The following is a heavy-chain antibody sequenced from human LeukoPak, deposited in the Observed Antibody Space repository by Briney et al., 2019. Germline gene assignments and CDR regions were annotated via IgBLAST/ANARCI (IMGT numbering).Heavy chain of an antibody. D-gene: IGHD2-21*02. CDR3: ARLTSMVTTFVY. CDR1: GLTMSTYW. CDR2: INPAGSDK. J-gene: IGHJ4*02. V-gene: IGHV3-7*01. Sequence: GGSLRLSCAASGLTMSTYWMSWVRQAPGKGLEWVASINPAGSDKKYVDSVKGRFTISRDNADNSLYLQMNSLRVEDTAFYYCARLTSMVTTFVYWGQGALVTASS.